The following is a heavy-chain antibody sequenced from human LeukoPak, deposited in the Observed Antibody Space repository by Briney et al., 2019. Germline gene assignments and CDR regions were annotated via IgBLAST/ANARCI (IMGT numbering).Heavy chain of an antibody. V-gene: IGHV3-23*01. CDR1: GFTFSSYA. Sequence: GGSLRLSCAASGFTFSSYAMSWVRQAPGKGLEWVSAISGSGGSTYYADSVKGRFTISRDNSKNTLYLQMNSLRAEDTAVYYCARGLAAAGTGRADWGQGTLVTVSS. D-gene: IGHD6-13*01. J-gene: IGHJ4*02. CDR3: ARGLAAAGTGRAD. CDR2: ISGSGGST.